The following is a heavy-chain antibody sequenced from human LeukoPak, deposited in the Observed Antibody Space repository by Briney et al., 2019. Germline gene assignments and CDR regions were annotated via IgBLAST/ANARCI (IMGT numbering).Heavy chain of an antibody. D-gene: IGHD3-3*01. CDR1: GGSFSGYY. CDR2: INHSGST. V-gene: IGHV4-34*01. Sequence: SETLSLTCAVYGGSFSGYYWSWIRQPPGKGLEWIGEINHSGSTNYNPSLKSRVTISVDTSKNQFSLKLSSVTAADTAVYYCARRPIEGYYDFWSGYGMDVWGQGTTVTVSS. J-gene: IGHJ6*02. CDR3: ARRPIEGYYDFWSGYGMDV.